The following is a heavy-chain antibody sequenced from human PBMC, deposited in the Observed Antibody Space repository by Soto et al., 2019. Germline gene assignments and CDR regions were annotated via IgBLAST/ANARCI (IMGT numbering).Heavy chain of an antibody. J-gene: IGHJ6*04. CDR1: GYTFTSYG. CDR3: ARASSGMDG. Sequence: GYSLQVSCTSSGYTFTSYGISWVRQAPGQGLEWMGWISAYNGNTNYAQKLQGRVTMTTDTSTSTAYMELRSLRSDDTAGYYCARASSGMDGWAKGNTVTVSS. CDR2: ISAYNGNT. V-gene: IGHV1-18*01.